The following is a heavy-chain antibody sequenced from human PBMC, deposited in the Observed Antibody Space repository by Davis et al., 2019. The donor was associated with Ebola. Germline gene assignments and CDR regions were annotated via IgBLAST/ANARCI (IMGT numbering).Heavy chain of an antibody. CDR1: GYTFTAYS. CDR3: ARGRNGGWDFDY. CDR2: ISASRGDT. V-gene: IGHV1-18*01. Sequence: ASVKVSCKPSGYTFTAYSLYWVRLAPGQGPEWVGWISASRGDTLYAQKFQDRVTLTTDTSTSTAYMELRSLTSDDTAEYYCARGRNGGWDFDYWGQGTLVTVSS. J-gene: IGHJ4*02. D-gene: IGHD6-19*01.